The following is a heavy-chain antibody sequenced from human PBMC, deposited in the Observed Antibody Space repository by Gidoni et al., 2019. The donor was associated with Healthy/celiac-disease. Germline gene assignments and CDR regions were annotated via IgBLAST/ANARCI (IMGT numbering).Heavy chain of an antibody. CDR2: ISGSGGST. D-gene: IGHD3-3*01. CDR1: GFHFSSYA. Sequence: EVQLLESGGGLVQPGGSLRLSCAASGFHFSSYALSWVRQAPGKGLECVSAISGSGGSTYYADSVKGRFTISRDNSKNTLYLQMNSLRAEDTAVYYCAKALEGGRWVTPGGYWGQGTLVTVSS. CDR3: AKALEGGRWVTPGGY. V-gene: IGHV3-23*01. J-gene: IGHJ4*02.